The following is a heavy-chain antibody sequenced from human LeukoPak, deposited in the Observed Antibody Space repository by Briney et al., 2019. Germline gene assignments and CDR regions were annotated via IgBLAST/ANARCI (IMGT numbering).Heavy chain of an antibody. D-gene: IGHD3-10*01. V-gene: IGHV1-69*05. CDR3: ARDRSYYGSGSYYDY. Sequence: GASVKVSCKASGGTFSSYAISWVRQAPGQGLEWMGRIIPIFGTANYAQKFQGRVTITTDESTSTAYMELSSLRSEDTAVYYCARDRSYYGSGSYYDYWGQGTLVTVSS. J-gene: IGHJ4*02. CDR2: IIPIFGTA. CDR1: GGTFSSYA.